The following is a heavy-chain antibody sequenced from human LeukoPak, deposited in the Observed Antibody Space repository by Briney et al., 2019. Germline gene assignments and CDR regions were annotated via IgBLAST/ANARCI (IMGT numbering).Heavy chain of an antibody. CDR3: ARGMDFCDY. Sequence: GGSLRLSCAASGFRFSSYWMSWVRQAPGKGLGWVANIKQDGSEKYYVDSVKGRFTISRENATNSLYLQRNSLRTEDTAVYDCARGMDFCDYWGQGTLVTVSS. J-gene: IGHJ4*02. V-gene: IGHV3-7*01. CDR1: GFRFSSYW. D-gene: IGHD3-3*01. CDR2: IKQDGSEK.